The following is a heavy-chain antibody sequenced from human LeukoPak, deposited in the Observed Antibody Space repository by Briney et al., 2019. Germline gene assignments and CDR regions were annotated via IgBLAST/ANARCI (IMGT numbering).Heavy chain of an antibody. CDR3: ARGGRDTWFDP. V-gene: IGHV3-7*01. D-gene: IGHD5-24*01. J-gene: IGHJ5*02. CDR2: IKQDGSEK. Sequence: PGGSLRLSCAASGFTFSTYWMTWVRQAPGKGLEWVANIKQDGSEKNYVDSVKGRFTISRDNAKNSLYLQMNSLRAEDTAVYYCARGGRDTWFDPWGQGTLVIVSS. CDR1: GFTFSTYW.